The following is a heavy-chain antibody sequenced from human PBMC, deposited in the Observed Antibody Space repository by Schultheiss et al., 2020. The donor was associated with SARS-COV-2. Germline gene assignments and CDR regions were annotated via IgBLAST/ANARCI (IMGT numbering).Heavy chain of an antibody. CDR2: MWHDGTNK. J-gene: IGHJ6*02. CDR1: GFTLSNYG. Sequence: GGSLRLSCAASGFTLSNYGIHWVRQAPGKGLKWVAVMWHDGTNKYYADSVKGRFTISRDNAKNSLYLQMNSLRDEDTAVYYCAKVVYYYYYGMDVWGQGTTVTVSS. CDR3: AKVVYYYYYGMDV. V-gene: IGHV3-33*06.